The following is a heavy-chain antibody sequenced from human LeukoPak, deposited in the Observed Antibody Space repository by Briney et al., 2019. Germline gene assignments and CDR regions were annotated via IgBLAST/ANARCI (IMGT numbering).Heavy chain of an antibody. CDR2: IYYSGST. CDR1: GGSISSGGYY. J-gene: IGHJ4*02. Sequence: SQTLSLTCTVSGGSISSGGYYWSWIRQHPGKGLEWIGYIYYSGSTYYNPSLKSRVTISVDTSKNQFSLKLSSVTAADTAVYDWGGGGGIMITSGGVIVTPYYFDYWGQGTLVTVSS. CDR3: GGGGGIMITSGGVIVTPYYFDY. V-gene: IGHV4-31*03. D-gene: IGHD3-16*02.